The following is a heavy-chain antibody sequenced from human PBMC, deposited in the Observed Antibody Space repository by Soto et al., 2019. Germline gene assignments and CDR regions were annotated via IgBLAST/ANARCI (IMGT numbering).Heavy chain of an antibody. J-gene: IGHJ6*03. CDR1: GFTFSSYA. D-gene: IGHD3-3*01. CDR2: ISGSGGST. Sequence: PGGSLRLSCAASGFTFSSYAMSWVRQAPGKGLEWVSAISGSGGSTYYADSVKGRFTISRDNSKNTLYLQMNSLRAEDTAVYYCATPPSIIRLRFLEWLLDDYMDVWGKGTTVTVSS. CDR3: ATPPSIIRLRFLEWLLDDYMDV. V-gene: IGHV3-23*01.